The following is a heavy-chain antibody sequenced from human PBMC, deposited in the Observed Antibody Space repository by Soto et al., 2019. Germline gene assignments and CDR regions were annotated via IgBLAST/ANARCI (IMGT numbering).Heavy chain of an antibody. J-gene: IGHJ4*02. V-gene: IGHV4-30-4*01. D-gene: IGHD1-20*01. CDR1: GGSISSGDYY. Sequence: QVQLQESGPGLVKPSQTLSLTCTVSGGSISSGDYYWSWIRQPPGKGLEWIGYIYYSGSTYYNPSLKSRVTRSVDTSKNQFSLKLSSVTAADTAVYYCARDRDNWNDAGILWGQGTLVTVSS. CDR2: IYYSGST. CDR3: ARDRDNWNDAGIL.